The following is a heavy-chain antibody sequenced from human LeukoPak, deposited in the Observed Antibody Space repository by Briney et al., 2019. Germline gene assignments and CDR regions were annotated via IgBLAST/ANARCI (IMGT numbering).Heavy chain of an antibody. J-gene: IGHJ4*02. CDR3: AIDTALYCSSTSCYLDY. CDR2: ISTYNGDT. D-gene: IGHD2-2*01. CDR1: GYTFTSHG. Sequence: ASVTVSCKTSGYTFTSHGINWVRQAPGQGLEWMGWISTYNGDTNSAQKFQGRVALTTDTSTSTAYMELSRLRSDDTAVYYCAIDTALYCSSTSCYLDYWGQGTLVAVSS. V-gene: IGHV1-18*01.